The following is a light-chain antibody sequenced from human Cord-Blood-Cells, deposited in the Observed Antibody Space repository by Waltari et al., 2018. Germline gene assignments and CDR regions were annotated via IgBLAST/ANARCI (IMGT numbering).Light chain of an antibody. J-gene: IGLJ1*01. Sequence: QSALTQPASVSGSPGPSITISCTGTSSAVGRYNLFSWYQQHPGKAPKLMIYEGSKRPSGVSNRFSGSKSGNTASLTISGLQAEDEADYYCCSYAGSSTYVFGTGTKVTVL. V-gene: IGLV2-23*01. CDR3: CSYAGSSTYV. CDR1: SSAVGRYNL. CDR2: EGS.